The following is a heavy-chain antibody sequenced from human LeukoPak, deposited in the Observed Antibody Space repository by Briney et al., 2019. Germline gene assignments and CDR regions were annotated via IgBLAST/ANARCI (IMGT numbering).Heavy chain of an antibody. CDR3: ARAEQFVPGYFYYMDV. J-gene: IGHJ6*03. Sequence: GGSLRLSCAASGFTFSRYPMHWVRQAPGKGLEYVSAISPDGGSTFYANPMKGRFTISRDNSKNTLYLQVGSLRGEDMAVYYCARAEQFVPGYFYYMDVWGKGTTVTVSS. CDR2: ISPDGGST. CDR1: GFTFSRYP. D-gene: IGHD6-6*01. V-gene: IGHV3-64*01.